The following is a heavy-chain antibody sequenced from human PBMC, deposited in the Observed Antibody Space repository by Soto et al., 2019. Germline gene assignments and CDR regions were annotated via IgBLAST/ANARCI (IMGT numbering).Heavy chain of an antibody. Sequence: QVQLQESGPGLVRPSETLSLTCTVSGGSISGYYWSWIRQLPGKGLEWIGYIYYSGTTSYNPSLNSRVTISVDSSKNQFSLKVNSVTAADTAVYYCARESYYGSGATVVAYWGQGTLVTVSS. J-gene: IGHJ4*02. D-gene: IGHD3-10*01. CDR1: GGSISGYY. CDR2: IYYSGTT. V-gene: IGHV4-59*01. CDR3: ARESYYGSGATVVAY.